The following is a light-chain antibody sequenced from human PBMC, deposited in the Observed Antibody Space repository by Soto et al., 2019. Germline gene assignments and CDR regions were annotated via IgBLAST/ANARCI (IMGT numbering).Light chain of an antibody. CDR3: CSFAGTSAFVL. V-gene: IGLV2-23*02. Sequence: QSVLTQPAPVSGSPGQSITISCTGTSSDIGSYNLVSWYQQHPGKAPKVMIYEVTKRPSGISNRFSGSKSGNTASLTISGLQAEDEADYFCCSFAGTSAFVLFGGGTKLTVL. J-gene: IGLJ2*01. CDR1: SSDIGSYNL. CDR2: EVT.